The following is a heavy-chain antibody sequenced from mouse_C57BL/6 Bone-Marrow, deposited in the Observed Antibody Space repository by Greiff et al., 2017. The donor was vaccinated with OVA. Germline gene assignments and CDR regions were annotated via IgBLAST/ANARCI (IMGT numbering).Heavy chain of an antibody. CDR1: GFNIKDYY. D-gene: IGHD1-1*01. J-gene: IGHJ4*01. V-gene: IGHV14-1*01. Sequence: EVQLQQSGAELVRPGASVKLSCTASGFNIKDYYMHWVKQRPEQGLEWIGRIDPEDGDTEYAPKFQGKATMTADTSSNTAYLQLSSLTSEDTAVYYCTTGGYYGSSYAMDYWGQGTSVTVSS. CDR3: TTGGYYGSSYAMDY. CDR2: IDPEDGDT.